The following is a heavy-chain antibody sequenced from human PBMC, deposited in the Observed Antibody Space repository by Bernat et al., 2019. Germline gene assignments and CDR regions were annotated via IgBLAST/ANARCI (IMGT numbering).Heavy chain of an antibody. Sequence: QVQLQESGPGLVKPSETLSLTCTVSGGSVSSGSYYWSWIRQPPGKGLGWIGYIYYSGSTNYNPSLKSRVTISVDTSKNQFSLKLSSVTAADTAVYYCARDHFYSNYDWFDPWGQGTLVTVSS. J-gene: IGHJ5*02. V-gene: IGHV4-61*01. CDR2: IYYSGST. CDR1: GGSVSSGSYY. CDR3: ARDHFYSNYDWFDP. D-gene: IGHD4-11*01.